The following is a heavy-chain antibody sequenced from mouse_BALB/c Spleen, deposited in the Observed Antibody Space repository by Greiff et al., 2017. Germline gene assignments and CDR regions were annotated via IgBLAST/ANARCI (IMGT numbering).Heavy chain of an antibody. CDR3: ARSYYGNYYAMDY. D-gene: IGHD2-10*01. Sequence: EVQGVESGGGLVKPGGSLKLSCAASGFTFSSFGMHWVRQGPEKGLEWVAYISSGSSTIYYADTVKGRFTITRDNPNNTLFLQMTSLRSEDTAMYYCARSYYGNYYAMDYWGQGTSVTVSS. V-gene: IGHV5-17*02. J-gene: IGHJ4*01. CDR2: ISSGSSTI. CDR1: GFTFSSFG.